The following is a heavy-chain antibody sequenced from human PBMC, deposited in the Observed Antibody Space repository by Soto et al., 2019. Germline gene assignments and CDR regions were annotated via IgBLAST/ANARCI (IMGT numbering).Heavy chain of an antibody. J-gene: IGHJ5*02. CDR1: GFTFSSYA. V-gene: IGHV3-30-3*01. D-gene: IGHD2-15*01. CDR2: ISYDGSNK. Sequence: GGSLRLSCAASGFTFSSYAMHWVRQAPGKGLEWVAVISYDGSNKYYADSVKGRFTISRDNSKNTLYLQMNSLRAEDTAVYYCAREELGYCSGGSCYSPAFDPWGQGTLVTVSS. CDR3: AREELGYCSGGSCYSPAFDP.